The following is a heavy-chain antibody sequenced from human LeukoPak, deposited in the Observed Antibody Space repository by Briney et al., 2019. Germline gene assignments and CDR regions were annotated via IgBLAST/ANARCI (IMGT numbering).Heavy chain of an antibody. J-gene: IGHJ5*02. Sequence: SETLFLTCTVSGGSISSSSYYWGWIRQTPGKGLEWIGSIYYSGSTYYNPSLKSRVTISVDTSKNQFSLKLSSVTAADTAVYYCARHYGSGSYYSNWFDPWGQGTLVTVSS. V-gene: IGHV4-39*01. CDR1: GGSISSSSYY. CDR3: ARHYGSGSYYSNWFDP. CDR2: IYYSGST. D-gene: IGHD3-10*01.